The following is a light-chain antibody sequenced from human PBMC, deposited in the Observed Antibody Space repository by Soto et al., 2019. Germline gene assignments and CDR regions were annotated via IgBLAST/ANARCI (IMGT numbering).Light chain of an antibody. CDR2: GAS. V-gene: IGKV3-20*01. J-gene: IGKJ5*01. CDR1: QSVSSNY. Sequence: EIVLTQSPGTLSLSPGERATLSCRVSQSVSSNYLAWYQQKPGQAPRLLIHGASSRATGIPDRFSGSGSGTDFTLTISRLEPEDFAVYYCQQYHNSPITFGQGTRLEIK. CDR3: QQYHNSPIT.